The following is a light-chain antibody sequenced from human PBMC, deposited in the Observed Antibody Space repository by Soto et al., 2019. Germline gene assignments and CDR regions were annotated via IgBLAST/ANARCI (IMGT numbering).Light chain of an antibody. Sequence: EIVMTQSPATLSVSPGERATLSCRASQSLSSDLAWYQQKPGQAPRLLIYGASSRATGIPDRFSGSGSGTDFTLTISRLEPEDFAVYYCQQYGSSPLTFGGGTKVEIK. CDR2: GAS. V-gene: IGKV3-20*01. J-gene: IGKJ4*01. CDR3: QQYGSSPLT. CDR1: QSLSSD.